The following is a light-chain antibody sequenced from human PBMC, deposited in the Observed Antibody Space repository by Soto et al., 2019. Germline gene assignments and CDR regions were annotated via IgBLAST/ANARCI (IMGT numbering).Light chain of an antibody. CDR3: QQYNSYRT. CDR2: KAS. CDR1: QSISSW. V-gene: IGKV1-5*03. J-gene: IGKJ1*01. Sequence: DIQMTPSPSTLSASVVDRVTITCRASQSISSWLAWYQQKPGKAPKLLIYKASSLESGVPSRFSGSGSGTEFTLTISSLQPDDFATYYCQQYNSYRTFGQGTKVDI.